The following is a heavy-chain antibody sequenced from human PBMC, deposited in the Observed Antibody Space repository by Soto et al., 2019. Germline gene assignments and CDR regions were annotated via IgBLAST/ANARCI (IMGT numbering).Heavy chain of an antibody. V-gene: IGHV4-59*01. D-gene: IGHD6-13*01. CDR1: CGSISSDY. Sequence: SETLSVTCTVSCGSISSDYWRWIRQPPGKGLEWIGYIYSSGSTNYNPPLKSRVTISVDTSKNQFSLKLSSVTAADTAVYYCARDRLAAAGGGRRWFDPWGQGTLVTVS. CDR2: IYSSGST. J-gene: IGHJ5*02. CDR3: ARDRLAAAGGGRRWFDP.